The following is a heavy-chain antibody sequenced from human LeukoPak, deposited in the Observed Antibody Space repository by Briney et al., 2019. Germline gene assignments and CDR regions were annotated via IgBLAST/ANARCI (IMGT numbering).Heavy chain of an antibody. CDR3: ARDPGDY. V-gene: IGHV3-30*04. Sequence: PGGSLRLSCAAPGFTFSSYAMHWVRQAPGKGLEWVAVISYDGSNKYYADSVKGRFTISRDNSKNTLYLQMNSLRAEDTAVYYCARDPGDYWGQGTLVTVSS. CDR2: ISYDGSNK. J-gene: IGHJ4*02. CDR1: GFTFSSYA.